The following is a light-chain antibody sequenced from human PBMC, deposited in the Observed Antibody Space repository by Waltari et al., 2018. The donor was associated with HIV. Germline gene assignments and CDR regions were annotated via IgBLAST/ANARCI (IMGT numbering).Light chain of an antibody. J-gene: IGLJ2*01. CDR2: EVT. CDR1: TRHFGRYNS. Sequence: QSALTQPASVSGSPGQSVTISCTGTTRHFGRYNSVSWYQQHPGNVPKVIIYEVTSRPSGVPHRFSGSRSGNTASLTISGLQAEDEAVYYCSTHTTSDTLIFGGGTKLTVL. V-gene: IGLV2-14*03. CDR3: STHTTSDTLI.